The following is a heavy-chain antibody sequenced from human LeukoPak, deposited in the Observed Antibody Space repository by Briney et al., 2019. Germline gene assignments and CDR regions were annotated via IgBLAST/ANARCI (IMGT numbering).Heavy chain of an antibody. J-gene: IGHJ4*02. Sequence: GGSLRLSCAASGFTFSSYAMSWVRQAPGKGLEWVSAISGSGGSTYYADSVKGRFTISRDNSKTTLYLQMNSLRAEDTAVYYCARRSSGWTNDYWGQGTLVTVSS. CDR2: ISGSGGST. V-gene: IGHV3-23*01. D-gene: IGHD6-19*01. CDR1: GFTFSSYA. CDR3: ARRSSGWTNDY.